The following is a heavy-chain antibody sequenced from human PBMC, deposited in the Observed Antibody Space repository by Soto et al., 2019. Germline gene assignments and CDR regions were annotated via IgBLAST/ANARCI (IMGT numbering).Heavy chain of an antibody. CDR2: INPSGGST. V-gene: IGHV1-46*01. J-gene: IGHJ6*04. CDR3: RGGTGSYYYGMDV. CDR1: GYTFTSYY. D-gene: IGHD3-16*01. Sequence: ASVKFSCKASGYTFTSYYMHWVRQAPGQGLEWMGIINPSGGSTSYAQNFQCRVTMTRDTSTSTVYMELSSLRSEDTAVYYCRGGTGSYYYGMDVGGKGPTVPVSS.